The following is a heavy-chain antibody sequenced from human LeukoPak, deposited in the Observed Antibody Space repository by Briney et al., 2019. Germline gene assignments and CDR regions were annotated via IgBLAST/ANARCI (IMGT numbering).Heavy chain of an antibody. CDR2: IYPGDSDS. CDR1: GYTFTSYW. Sequence: GESLKISCKGSGYTFTSYWIAWVRQMPGKGLEWMGIIYPGDSDSRYSPSFQGQVTISVDKSISTAYLLWSTLKASDTAMYYCARLGMGTTMLLDYWGQGTLVTVSS. D-gene: IGHD1-26*01. CDR3: ARLGMGTTMLLDY. V-gene: IGHV5-51*01. J-gene: IGHJ4*02.